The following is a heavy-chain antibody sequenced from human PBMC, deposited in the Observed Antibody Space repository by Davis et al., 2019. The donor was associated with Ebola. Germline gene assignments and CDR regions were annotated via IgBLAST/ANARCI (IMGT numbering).Heavy chain of an antibody. D-gene: IGHD2/OR15-2a*01. CDR1: GFTVSSNY. CDR2: IYSGGST. CDR3: AKVLDLFFDY. J-gene: IGHJ4*02. Sequence: GESLKISCATSGFTVSSNYMSWVRQAPGKGLEWVSVIYSGGSTYYADSVKGRFTISRDNSKNTLYLQMNSLRAEDTAVYYCAKVLDLFFDYWGQGTLVTVSS. V-gene: IGHV3-66*01.